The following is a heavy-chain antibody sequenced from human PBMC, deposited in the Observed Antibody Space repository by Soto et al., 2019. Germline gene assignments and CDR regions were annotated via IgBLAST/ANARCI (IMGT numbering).Heavy chain of an antibody. CDR3: AKQSTGWFSSFDS. Sequence: QVQLVESGGGVVQPGRSLRLSCAASGFTFSTHAMHWVRQAPGKGLEWVAVISYEGSTKYYADSVKGRFTISRDNSKNPCYLQRTSRRLRTPPGYSWAKQSTGWFSSFDSWGQGPLVTVP. V-gene: IGHV3-30-3*02. D-gene: IGHD3-10*01. CDR1: GFTFSTHA. J-gene: IGHJ4*02. CDR2: ISYEGSTK.